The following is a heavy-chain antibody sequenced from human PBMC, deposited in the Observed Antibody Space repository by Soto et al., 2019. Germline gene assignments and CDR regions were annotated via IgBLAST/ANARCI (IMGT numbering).Heavy chain of an antibody. J-gene: IGHJ5*02. V-gene: IGHV4-34*01. D-gene: IGHD2-2*01. Sequence: SETLSLTCAVYGGSFSGYYWSWIRQPPGKGLEWIGEINHSGSTNYNPSLKSRVTISVDTSKNQFSLKLSSVTAADTAVYYCARGYCSSTSCYYGNWFDPWGQGTLVTVSS. CDR3: ARGYCSSTSCYYGNWFDP. CDR2: INHSGST. CDR1: GGSFSGYY.